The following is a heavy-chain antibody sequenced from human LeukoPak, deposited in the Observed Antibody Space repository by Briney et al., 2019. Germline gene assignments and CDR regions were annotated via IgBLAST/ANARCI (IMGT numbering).Heavy chain of an antibody. D-gene: IGHD3-16*01. J-gene: IGHJ4*02. V-gene: IGHV1-46*01. CDR3: ARAPRTWGNYYIRY. CDR1: GYTLTSYY. Sequence: GASVKVSCKASGYTLTSYYMHWVRQAPGQGLEWMAIISPSGGSTFYAQKLQGRVSMTTDTSTSTAYMELRSLRSDDTAVYYCARAPRTWGNYYIRYWGQGTLVTVSS. CDR2: ISPSGGST.